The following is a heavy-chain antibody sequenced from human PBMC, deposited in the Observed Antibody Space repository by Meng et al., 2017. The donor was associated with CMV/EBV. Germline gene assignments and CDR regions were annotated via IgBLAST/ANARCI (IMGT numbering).Heavy chain of an antibody. CDR3: ARFYCDFWSGYYHGDYGMDI. Sequence: SETLSLTCTVSGGSISSGGYYWSWIRQHPGKGLEWIGYIYYSGSTYYNPSLKSRVTISVDTSKNQFSLKLSSVTAAETAVYYCARFYCDFWSGYYHGDYGMDIWGQGTTVTVSS. V-gene: IGHV4-31*03. CDR2: IYYSGST. D-gene: IGHD3-3*01. CDR1: GGSISSGGYY. J-gene: IGHJ6*02.